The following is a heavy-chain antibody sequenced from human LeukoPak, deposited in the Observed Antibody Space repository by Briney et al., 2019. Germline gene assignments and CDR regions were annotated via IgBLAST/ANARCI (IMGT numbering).Heavy chain of an antibody. CDR1: GYTFNDYY. D-gene: IGHD3-10*01. CDR3: ARGTWFGDLLSNDC. V-gene: IGHV1-2*02. J-gene: IGHJ4*02. CDR2: INPNSGGT. Sequence: ASVKVSCKAFGYTFNDYYMHWVRQAPGQGLEWMGWINPNSGGTKYAQKFQGRVTMTRDTSSRTAYMELTSLRSDDTAGYYCARGTWFGDLLSNDCWGQGTLVAVSS.